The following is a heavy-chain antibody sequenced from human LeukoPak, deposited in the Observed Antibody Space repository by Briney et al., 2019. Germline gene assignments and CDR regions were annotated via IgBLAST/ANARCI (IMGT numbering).Heavy chain of an antibody. V-gene: IGHV3-23*01. J-gene: IGHJ5*02. D-gene: IGHD5-12*01. Sequence: GGSLRLSCAASGFTFSTYAMSWVRQAPGKGLEWVSAISGGGGSTYYADSVKGRFTISRDNSKNTLYLQMNSLRAEDTAVYYCARAGGYDKWFDPWGQGTLVTVSS. CDR2: ISGGGGST. CDR3: ARAGGYDKWFDP. CDR1: GFTFSTYA.